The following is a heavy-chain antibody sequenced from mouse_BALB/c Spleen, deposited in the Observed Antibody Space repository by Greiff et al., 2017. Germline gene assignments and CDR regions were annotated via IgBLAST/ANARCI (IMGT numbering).Heavy chain of an antibody. V-gene: IGHV5-17*02. CDR3: ARGVTTVLDY. D-gene: IGHD1-1*01. J-gene: IGHJ2*01. CDR1: GFTFSSFG. Sequence: EVKLVESGGGLVQPGGSRKLSCAASGFTFSSFGMHWVRQAPEKGLEWVAYISSGSSTLYYADTVKGRFTIARDNPKKTLFLQMTSLRSEDTAMYYCARGVTTVLDYWGQGTTLTVSS. CDR2: ISSGSSTL.